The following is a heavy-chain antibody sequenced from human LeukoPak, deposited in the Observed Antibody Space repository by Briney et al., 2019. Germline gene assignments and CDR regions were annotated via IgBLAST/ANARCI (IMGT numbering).Heavy chain of an antibody. J-gene: IGHJ6*03. V-gene: IGHV1-2*02. CDR3: AREMEDKSFSFGELRKNYYYYMDV. D-gene: IGHD3-10*01. CDR2: INPNSGDT. CDR1: GYTFTGYY. Sequence: ASVKVSCKASGYTFTGYYLHWVRQAPGQGLEWMGWINPNSGDTNSAQKFQGRVTMTRDTSISTAYMELSRLRSNDTAVYYCAREMEDKSFSFGELRKNYYYYMDVWGKGTTVTVSS.